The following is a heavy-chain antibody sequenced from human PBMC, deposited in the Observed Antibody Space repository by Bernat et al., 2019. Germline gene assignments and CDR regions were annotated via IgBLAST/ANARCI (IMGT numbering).Heavy chain of an antibody. Sequence: EVQLLESGGGLVQPGESLRLSCAGSRFTFSSYAMSWACPAPGKGLEWVSTVTGNGGRTFYADSVEVRFTVSRDNSNNTRFLQMRCLRAAETAVYYGAKHEGYDSTGSYDTWGKGTRVTVAS. V-gene: IGHV3-23*01. D-gene: IGHD3-22*01. CDR3: AKHEGYDSTGSYDT. J-gene: IGHJ5*02. CDR2: VTGNGGRT. CDR1: RFTFSSYA.